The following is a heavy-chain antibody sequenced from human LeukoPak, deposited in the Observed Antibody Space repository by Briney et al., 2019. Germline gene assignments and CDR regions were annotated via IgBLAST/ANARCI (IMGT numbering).Heavy chain of an antibody. V-gene: IGHV4-59*08. CDR1: GGSISPYY. Sequence: PAETLSLTCTVSGGSISPYYWSWIRQPPGKGLEWIGHSGDTDYNPSLKSRVTMSVDTSINQFSLRLSSVTAADTAVYYCARLRLRLKSNGQSTSYEAVDVWGQGTVVTVTS. J-gene: IGHJ3*01. D-gene: IGHD2-8*01. CDR2: SGDT. CDR3: ARLRLRLKSNGQSTSYEAVDV.